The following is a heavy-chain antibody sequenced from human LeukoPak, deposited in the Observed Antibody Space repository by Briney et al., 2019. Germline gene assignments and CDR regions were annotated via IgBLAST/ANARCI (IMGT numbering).Heavy chain of an antibody. V-gene: IGHV4-59*04. J-gene: IGHJ4*02. Sequence: SETLSLTCTVSGGSISSYYWSWIRQPPGKGLEWIGYIYYSGSTYYNPSLKSRVTISVDTSKNQFSLKLSSVTAADTAVYYCAGGATLYYFDYWGQGTLVTVSS. CDR1: GGSISSYY. D-gene: IGHD1-26*01. CDR2: IYYSGST. CDR3: AGGATLYYFDY.